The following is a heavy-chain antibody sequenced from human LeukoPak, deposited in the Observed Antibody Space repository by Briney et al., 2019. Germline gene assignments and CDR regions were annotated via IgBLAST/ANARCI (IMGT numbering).Heavy chain of an antibody. J-gene: IGHJ4*02. V-gene: IGHV3-33*01. Sequence: PGGSLRLSCAASGFTFSTYGMHWVRQAPGKGLEWVAVIWYDGSNKYYADSVKGRFTISRDNSKNTLYLQMNSLRADDTAVYYCARDRAKWVAAPLEFWGQGTLVTVSS. CDR3: ARDRAKWVAAPLEF. CDR2: IWYDGSNK. CDR1: GFTFSTYG. D-gene: IGHD3-3*01.